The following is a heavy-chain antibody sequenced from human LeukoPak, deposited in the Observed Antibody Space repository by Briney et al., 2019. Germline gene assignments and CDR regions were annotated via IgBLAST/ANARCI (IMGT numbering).Heavy chain of an antibody. J-gene: IGHJ5*02. V-gene: IGHV1-3*01. CDR1: GYTFTSYA. D-gene: IGHD2-2*01. CDR2: INAGNGNT. Sequence: ASVKVSCKASGYTFTSYAMHWVRQAPGQRLEWMGWINAGNGNTKYSQKFQGRVTITRDTSASTAYMELSSLRSEDTAVYYCARVDQDIVVGPAFDPRGQGTLVTVSS. CDR3: ARVDQDIVVGPAFDP.